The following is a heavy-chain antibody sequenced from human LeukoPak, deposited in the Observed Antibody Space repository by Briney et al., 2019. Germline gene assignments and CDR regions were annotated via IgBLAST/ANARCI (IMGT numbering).Heavy chain of an antibody. V-gene: IGHV4-38-2*02. J-gene: IGHJ4*02. D-gene: IGHD5-12*01. CDR2: IYHSGST. Sequence: SETLSLTCTVSGYSISSGYYWGWIRQPPGKGLEWIGSIYHSGSTYYNPSLKSRVTISVDTSKNQFSLKLTSVTAADTAVYYCARAGGWPRYYFDNWGQGTLVTVSS. CDR3: ARAGGWPRYYFDN. CDR1: GYSISSGYY.